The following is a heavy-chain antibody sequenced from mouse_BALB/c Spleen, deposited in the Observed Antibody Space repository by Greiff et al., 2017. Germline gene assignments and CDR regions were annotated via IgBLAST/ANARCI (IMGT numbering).Heavy chain of an antibody. CDR1: GFTFSDYY. D-gene: IGHD1-1*01. CDR2: ISDGGSYT. J-gene: IGHJ3*01. V-gene: IGHV5-4*02. Sequence: EVKLVESGGGLVKPGGSLKLSCAASGFTFSDYYMYWVRQTPEKRLEWVATISDGGSYTYYPDSVKGRFTISRDNAKNNLYLQMSSLKSEDTDMYYCARNYYGSSYWFDDWGKGTLVTVSA. CDR3: ARNYYGSSYWFDD.